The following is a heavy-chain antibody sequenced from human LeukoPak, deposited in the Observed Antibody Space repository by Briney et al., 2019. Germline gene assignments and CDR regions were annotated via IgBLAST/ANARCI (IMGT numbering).Heavy chain of an antibody. J-gene: IGHJ4*02. D-gene: IGHD6-19*01. CDR2: ISGGSA. V-gene: IGHV3-38-3*01. Sequence: GGSLRLSCAASGFSVSSNEMRWVRQAPGKGLEWVSSISGGSAYYADSVKGRFTISRDNAENSLYLQMNSLRAEDTAVYYCARVSVYSSGKAFDYWGQGTLVTVSS. CDR3: ARVSVYSSGKAFDY. CDR1: GFSVSSNE.